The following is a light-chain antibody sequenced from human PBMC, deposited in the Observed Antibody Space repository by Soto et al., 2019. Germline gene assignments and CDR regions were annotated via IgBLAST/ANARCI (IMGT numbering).Light chain of an antibody. CDR3: GTWDSSLTTFV. J-gene: IGLJ1*01. CDR2: END. Sequence: QSVLTQPPSVSAAPGQKVTMPCSGSSSNIGEYYVSWHQQLPGTAPKLLIYENDKRPSGIPDRFSGSKSGTSATLDITGLQTGDEADYYCGTWDSSLTTFVFGTGTKVT. V-gene: IGLV1-51*02. CDR1: SSNIGEYY.